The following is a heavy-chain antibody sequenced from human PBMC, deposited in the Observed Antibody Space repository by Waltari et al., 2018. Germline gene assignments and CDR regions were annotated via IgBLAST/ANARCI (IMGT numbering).Heavy chain of an antibody. J-gene: IGHJ3*02. CDR1: GFTVSSNY. CDR2: IYSVGST. Sequence: EVQMVETGGGLIQPGGSMRLSCAASGFTVSSNYMSWVRQAPGKGLEWVLVIYSVGSTYYADSVKGRFTISRDNSKNTLYLQMNSLRAEDTAVYYCARDLAFDIWGQGTMVTVSS. V-gene: IGHV3-53*02. CDR3: ARDLAFDI.